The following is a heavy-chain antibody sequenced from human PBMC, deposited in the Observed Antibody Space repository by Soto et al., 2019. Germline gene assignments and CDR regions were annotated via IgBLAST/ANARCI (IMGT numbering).Heavy chain of an antibody. D-gene: IGHD6-13*01. CDR3: ARSLSIAAAGYDAFDI. Sequence: GGSLILSCAASGFTFSSYDMHWVRQATGKGLEWVSAIGTAGDPYYPGSVKGRFTISRENAKNSLYLQMNSLRAGDTAVYYCARSLSIAAAGYDAFDIWGQGTMVTVSS. V-gene: IGHV3-13*05. CDR2: IGTAGDP. CDR1: GFTFSSYD. J-gene: IGHJ3*02.